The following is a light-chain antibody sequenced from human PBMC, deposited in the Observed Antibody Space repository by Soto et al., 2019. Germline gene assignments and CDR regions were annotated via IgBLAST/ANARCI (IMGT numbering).Light chain of an antibody. CDR2: YDD. Sequence: QSVLTQPPSVSEAPRQRVTISCSGSSSNIGDNAVNWYQQLPGKAPKLLIYYDDLLPSGVSDRFSGSKSGTSASLAIRGLQSEDEAVYYCAAWDDSLNGPVFGGGTKLTVL. CDR3: AAWDDSLNGPV. CDR1: SSNIGDNA. J-gene: IGLJ2*01. V-gene: IGLV1-36*01.